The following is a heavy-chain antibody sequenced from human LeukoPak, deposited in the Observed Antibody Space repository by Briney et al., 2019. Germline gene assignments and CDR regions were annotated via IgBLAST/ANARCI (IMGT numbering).Heavy chain of an antibody. CDR3: ARGNMNLDY. J-gene: IGHJ4*02. CDR1: GFTFSSYG. V-gene: IGHV3-30*03. CDR2: ISNDGRSI. Sequence: SGGSLRLSCAASGFTFSSYGMHWVRQAPAKGLEWVAVISNDGRSIYYADSVKGRFTISRDNSKNTLYLQMNSLRAEDTAVYYCARGNMNLDYWGQGTLVTVSS. D-gene: IGHD2/OR15-2a*01.